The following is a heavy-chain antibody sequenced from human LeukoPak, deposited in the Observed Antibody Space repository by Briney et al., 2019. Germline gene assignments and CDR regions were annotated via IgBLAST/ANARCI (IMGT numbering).Heavy chain of an antibody. CDR2: ISYNGGST. CDR1: GFTLSSNA. V-gene: IGHV3-64D*09. CDR3: VRRTANHFDY. D-gene: IGHD2-21*02. J-gene: IGHJ4*02. Sequence: GGSLRLSCSASGFTLSSNAMHWVRQAPGKGLEYVSAISYNGGSTYYADSVKGRFTISRDNSKNTLYLQMSSLRAEDTAVIYCVRRTANHFDYWGQGTLVTVSS.